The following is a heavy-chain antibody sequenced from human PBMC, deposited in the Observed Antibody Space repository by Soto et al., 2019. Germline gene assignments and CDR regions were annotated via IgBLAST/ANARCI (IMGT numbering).Heavy chain of an antibody. CDR1: GGSFRGYH. J-gene: IGHJ4*02. Sequence: SETLSLTCAVHGGSFRGYHWTWIRQPPGKGPEWVGEINNSGSTNDNPSLKSRVTISRDTSKNQFSLSLSSVTAADTAIYYCARGGYSSGWFRFWGQGILVTVSS. CDR2: INNSGST. D-gene: IGHD6-19*01. V-gene: IGHV4-34*01. CDR3: ARGGYSSGWFRF.